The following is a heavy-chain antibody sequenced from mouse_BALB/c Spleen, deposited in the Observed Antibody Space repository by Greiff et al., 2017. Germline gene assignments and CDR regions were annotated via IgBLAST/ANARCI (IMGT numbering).Heavy chain of an antibody. Sequence: EVKVVESGGGLVKPGGSLKLSCAASGFTFSSYTMSWVRQTPEKRLEWVATISSGGSYTYYPDSVKGRFTISRDNAKNTLYLQMSSLKSEDTAMYYCTSYGNFDYWGQGTTLTVSS. J-gene: IGHJ2*01. CDR3: TSYGNFDY. V-gene: IGHV5-6-4*01. D-gene: IGHD2-1*01. CDR1: GFTFSSYT. CDR2: ISSGGSYT.